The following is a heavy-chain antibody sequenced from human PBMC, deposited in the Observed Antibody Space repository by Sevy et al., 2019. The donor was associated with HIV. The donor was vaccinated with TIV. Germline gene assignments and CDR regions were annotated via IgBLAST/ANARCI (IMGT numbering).Heavy chain of an antibody. CDR1: GFSFDSYG. D-gene: IGHD3-22*01. CDR2: ISGSGTRT. J-gene: IGHJ6*03. V-gene: IGHV3-23*01. Sequence: GGSLRLSCGVSGFSFDSYGMTWVRQAPGKGLEWVSGISGSGTRTYYADSVKGRFIISRDNSKNTLYLQMNSLRSEDKAIYYWAKGGGGHYDPDEIGYYFYYYNMDVWGKGTTVTVSS. CDR3: AKGGGGHYDPDEIGYYFYYYNMDV.